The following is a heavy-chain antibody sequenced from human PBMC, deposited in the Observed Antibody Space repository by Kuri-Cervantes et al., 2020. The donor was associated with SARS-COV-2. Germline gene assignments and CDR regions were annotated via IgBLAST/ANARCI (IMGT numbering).Heavy chain of an antibody. CDR3: ATRIRAAADGDFYGMDV. Sequence: ASVKVSCKASGYTFTSYAMHWVRQAPGQRLEWMGGIISILSKTDYAPRFQGRVTISAEQSTSTAYMELRSLRSEDTAVYYCATRIRAAADGDFYGMDVWGQGTTVTVSS. CDR1: GYTFTSYA. D-gene: IGHD6-25*01. V-gene: IGHV1-3*01. CDR2: IISILSKT. J-gene: IGHJ6*02.